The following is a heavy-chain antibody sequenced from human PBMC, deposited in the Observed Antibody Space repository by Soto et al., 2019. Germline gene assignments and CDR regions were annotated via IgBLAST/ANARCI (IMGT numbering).Heavy chain of an antibody. CDR3: SKLGLGYFSSTICAQTGFYY. J-gene: IGHJ4*02. Sequence: EVQLLESGGGLVQPGGSLRLSCAASGFTFSSYAMSWVRQAPGKGLEWVSDISGSGGSTYYADSVKGRFTISSDNYKNTLYLHMNSLRAEDTAVDYCSKLGLGYFSSTICAQTGFYYWGQGTLVTVSS. D-gene: IGHD2-2*01. V-gene: IGHV3-23*01. CDR2: ISGSGGST. CDR1: GFTFSSYA.